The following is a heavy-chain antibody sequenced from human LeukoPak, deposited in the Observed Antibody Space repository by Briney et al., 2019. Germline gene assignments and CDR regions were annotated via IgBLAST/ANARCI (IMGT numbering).Heavy chain of an antibody. D-gene: IGHD2-21*01. V-gene: IGHV5-51*01. Sequence: GESLKISCKESDHTLNIYWIAWVRPMPGRGLAWRGIIFFDDSQIEYNPSFQGQITISADKSVKTAYLQWDSLQTSDTALYYCATSTYSVAAHIDYWGQGTPVTVST. CDR1: DHTLNIYW. J-gene: IGHJ4*02. CDR2: IFFDDSQI. CDR3: ATSTYSVAAHIDY.